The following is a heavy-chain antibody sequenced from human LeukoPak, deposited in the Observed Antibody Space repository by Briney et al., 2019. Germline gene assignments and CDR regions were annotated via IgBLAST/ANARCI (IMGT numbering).Heavy chain of an antibody. D-gene: IGHD6-6*01. J-gene: IGHJ3*02. CDR2: INPNSGGT. V-gene: IGHV1-2*02. Sequence: ASVKVSCKASGNTFTGYYMHWVRQAPGQGLEWMGWINPNSGGTNYAQKFQGRVTMTRDTSISTAYMELSRLRSDDTAVYYCARDGYSSSSSDAFDIWGQGTMVTVSS. CDR3: ARDGYSSSSSDAFDI. CDR1: GNTFTGYY.